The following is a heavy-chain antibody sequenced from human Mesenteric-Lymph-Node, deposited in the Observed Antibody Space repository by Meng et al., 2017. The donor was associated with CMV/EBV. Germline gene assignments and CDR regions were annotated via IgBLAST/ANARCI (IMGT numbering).Heavy chain of an antibody. V-gene: IGHV3-30*04. CDR1: GFTFSSYA. CDR2: ISYDGSNK. D-gene: IGHD3-10*01. Sequence: GESLKISCAASGFTFSSYAMHWVRQAPGKGLEWVAVISYDGSNKYYADSVKGRFTISRDNSKNTLYLQMNGLRAEDTAVYYCARTAGVGRLDYWGQGTLVTVSS. J-gene: IGHJ4*02. CDR3: ARTAGVGRLDY.